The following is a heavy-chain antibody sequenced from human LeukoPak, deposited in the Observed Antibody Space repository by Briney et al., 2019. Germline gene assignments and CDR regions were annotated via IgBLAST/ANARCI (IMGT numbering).Heavy chain of an antibody. Sequence: GESLKISCKGSGYSFTSYWIGWVRQMPGKGLEWMGIIYPGDSDTRYSPSFQGQVTISADKSISTAYLQWSNLKASDTAMYYCARQGPPITLFRGVHPPDYWGQGTLVTVSS. V-gene: IGHV5-51*01. D-gene: IGHD3-10*01. CDR2: IYPGDSDT. CDR1: GYSFTSYW. J-gene: IGHJ4*02. CDR3: ARQGPPITLFRGVHPPDY.